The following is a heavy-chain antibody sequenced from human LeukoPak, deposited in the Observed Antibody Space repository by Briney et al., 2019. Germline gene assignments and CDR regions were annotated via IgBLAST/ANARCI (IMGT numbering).Heavy chain of an antibody. J-gene: IGHJ4*02. CDR3: ARSPATYYYDSSGYSLDY. CDR1: GGTFSSYA. CDR2: NIPILGLA. Sequence: SSVKVSCNASGGTFSSYAISWVRQAPGQGLEWVGRNIPILGLASYAQKLQGRVTITADKSTSTAYMELSSLRSEDTAVYYCARSPATYYYDSSGYSLDYWGQGTLVTVSS. D-gene: IGHD3-22*01. V-gene: IGHV1-69*04.